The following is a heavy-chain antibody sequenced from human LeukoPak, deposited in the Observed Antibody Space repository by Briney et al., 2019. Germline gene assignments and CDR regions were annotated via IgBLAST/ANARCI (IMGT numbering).Heavy chain of an antibody. CDR1: GYTFTSYD. Sequence: ASVKVSCKASGYTFTSYDINWVRQAPGQGLEWMGIINPSGGSTSYAQKFQGRVTMTRDMSTSTVYMELSSLRSEDTAVYYCARDGPTVVVTAILDYWGQGTLVTVSS. J-gene: IGHJ4*02. CDR2: INPSGGST. CDR3: ARDGPTVVVTAILDY. D-gene: IGHD2-21*02. V-gene: IGHV1-46*01.